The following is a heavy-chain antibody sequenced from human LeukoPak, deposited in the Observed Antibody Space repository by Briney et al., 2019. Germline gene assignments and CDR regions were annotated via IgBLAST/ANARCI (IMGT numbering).Heavy chain of an antibody. CDR3: AKASGGSYYPGVYFDY. D-gene: IGHD1-26*01. CDR2: ISYDGSNK. V-gene: IGHV3-30*18. J-gene: IGHJ4*02. CDR1: GFTFSSYG. Sequence: GGSLRLSCAASGFTFSSYGMHWVRQAPGKGLEWVAGISYDGSNKYYADSVKGRFTISRDNSKNTLYLQMNSLRAEDTAVYYCAKASGGSYYPGVYFDYWGQGTLVTVSS.